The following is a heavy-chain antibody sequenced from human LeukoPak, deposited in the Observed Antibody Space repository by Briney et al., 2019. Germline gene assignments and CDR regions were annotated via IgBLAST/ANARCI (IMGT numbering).Heavy chain of an antibody. Sequence: PGGSLRLSCAASGFTFSRYWMSWVRQAPGKGLEWVSSISSSSSYIYYADSVKGRFTISRDNAKNSLYLQMNSLRAEDTAVYYCARATTVTTAFDYWGQGTLVTVSS. J-gene: IGHJ4*02. CDR2: ISSSSSYI. CDR3: ARATTVTTAFDY. V-gene: IGHV3-21*01. D-gene: IGHD4-17*01. CDR1: GFTFSRYW.